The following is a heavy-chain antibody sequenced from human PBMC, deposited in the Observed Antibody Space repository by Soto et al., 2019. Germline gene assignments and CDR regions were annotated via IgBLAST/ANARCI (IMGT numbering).Heavy chain of an antibody. CDR1: RFTFSSYA. CDR3: AKATSATCTGSICYSFDY. V-gene: IGHV3-23*01. J-gene: IGHJ4*02. D-gene: IGHD2-21*01. CDR2: FSGGRDTT. Sequence: GGSLRLSCVASRFTFSSYAMSWVRQAPGQRLEWVATFSGGRDTTWHADSVKGRFTVSRDSSKNTLSLQMNSLRPEDTALYYCAKATSATCTGSICYSFDYWGQGTLVTVSS.